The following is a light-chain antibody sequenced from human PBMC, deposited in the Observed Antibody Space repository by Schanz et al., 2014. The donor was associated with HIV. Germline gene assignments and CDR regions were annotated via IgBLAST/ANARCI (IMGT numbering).Light chain of an antibody. CDR2: GAS. CDR1: QTVGNN. Sequence: EIVMTQSPGTLSASPGERATLSCRASQTVGNNLAWYQQKPGQAPRLLIYGASTRATGIPARFSGSGSGTNFTLTITSLQSEDLVVYYCQQYYDWTPVTFGQGTKLEIK. CDR3: QQYYDWTPVT. V-gene: IGKV3-15*01. J-gene: IGKJ2*01.